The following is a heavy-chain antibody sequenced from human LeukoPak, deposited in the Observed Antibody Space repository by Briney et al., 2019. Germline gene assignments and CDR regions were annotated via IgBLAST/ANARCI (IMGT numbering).Heavy chain of an antibody. D-gene: IGHD3-10*01. Sequence: GGSLRLSCAASGFSFSRHDMHWVRQATGKGLEWVSAIGTAGDTDYSGSVKGRFTISREDARNFLFLQMDSLRAGDTAVYYCAAALMVRGVIIKDWGQGTLVTVSS. V-gene: IGHV3-13*01. J-gene: IGHJ4*02. CDR2: IGTAGDT. CDR3: AAALMVRGVIIKD. CDR1: GFSFSRHD.